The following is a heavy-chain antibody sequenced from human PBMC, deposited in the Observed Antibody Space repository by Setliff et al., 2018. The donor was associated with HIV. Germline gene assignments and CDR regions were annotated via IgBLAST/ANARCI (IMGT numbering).Heavy chain of an antibody. CDR1: GSNFATYW. V-gene: IGHV5-51*01. CDR3: ARGRGGYFGGGRYYTYYFDS. CDR2: LYFGDSDP. J-gene: IGHJ4*02. Sequence: LGESLKISCKTSGSNFATYWVGWVRQMPGKGLEWLGILYFGDSDPKYNPSFEGQVTISADKSIKTAFLQWRSLETSDTAIYYCARGRGGYFGGGRYYTYYFDSWGQGTLVTVSS. D-gene: IGHD2-15*01.